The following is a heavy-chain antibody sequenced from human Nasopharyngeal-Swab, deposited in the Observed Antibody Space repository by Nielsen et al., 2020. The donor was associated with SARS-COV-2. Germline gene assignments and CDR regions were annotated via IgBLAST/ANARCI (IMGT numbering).Heavy chain of an antibody. CDR2: ISYDGSNK. V-gene: IGHV3-30-3*01. CDR1: GFTFSSYA. D-gene: IGHD3-16*01. J-gene: IGHJ4*02. Sequence: GGSLRLSCAASGFTFSSYAMHWVRQAPGKGLEWVAVISYDGSNKYYADSVKGRFTISRDNSKNTLYLQMNSLRAEDTAVYYCARDIDDCVWGSYFDYWGQGTLVTVSS. CDR3: ARDIDDCVWGSYFDY.